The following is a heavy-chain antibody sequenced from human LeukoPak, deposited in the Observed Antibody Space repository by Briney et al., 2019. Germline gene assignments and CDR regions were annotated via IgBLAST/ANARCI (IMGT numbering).Heavy chain of an antibody. CDR2: TSGSGGST. CDR3: AELGITMIGGV. CDR1: GFTFSSYS. V-gene: IGHV3-21*01. D-gene: IGHD3-10*02. J-gene: IGHJ6*04. Sequence: GGSLRLSCAASGFTFSSYSMNWVRQAPGKGLEWVSATSGSGGSTYYADSVKGRFTISRDNAKNSLYLQMNSLRAEDTAVYYCAELGITMIGGVWGKGTTVTISS.